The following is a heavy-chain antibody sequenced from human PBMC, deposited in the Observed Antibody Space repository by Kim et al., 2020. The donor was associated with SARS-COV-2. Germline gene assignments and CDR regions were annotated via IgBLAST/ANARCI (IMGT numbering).Heavy chain of an antibody. CDR3: ATGPPRTIFGVASAHSYYYDYGMDV. Sequence: ASVKVSCKVSGYTLTELSMHWVRQAPGKGLEWMGGFDPEDGETIYAQKFQGRVTMTEDTSTDTAYMELSSLRSEDTAVYYCATGPPRTIFGVASAHSYYYDYGMDVWGQGTTVTVSS. CDR1: GYTLTELS. J-gene: IGHJ6*02. CDR2: FDPEDGET. D-gene: IGHD3-3*01. V-gene: IGHV1-24*01.